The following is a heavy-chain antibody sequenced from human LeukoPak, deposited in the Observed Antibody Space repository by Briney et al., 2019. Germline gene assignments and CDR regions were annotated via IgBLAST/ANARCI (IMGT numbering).Heavy chain of an antibody. Sequence: QPGGSLRLSCAVSGLTFHRHGMHWVRQVPGKGLEWVASISGGGSDTYNEDAVKGRFTISRDNYTSTLSLQMNSLRAEDTAVYYCAKLGAYGSGSYCDYWGQGTLVTVSS. CDR3: AKLGAYGSGSYCDY. V-gene: IGHV3-23*02. CDR2: ISGGGSDT. J-gene: IGHJ4*02. CDR1: GLTFHRHG. D-gene: IGHD3-10*01.